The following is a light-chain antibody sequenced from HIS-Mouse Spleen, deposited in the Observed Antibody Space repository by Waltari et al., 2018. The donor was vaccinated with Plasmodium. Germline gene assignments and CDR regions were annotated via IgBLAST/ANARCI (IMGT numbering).Light chain of an antibody. CDR2: EGS. CDR1: SRDVGRYNL. V-gene: IGLV2-23*03. J-gene: IGLJ2*01. Sequence: QSALTQPASVSGSPGQSITISCPGTSRDVGRYNLVSWYQQPPGKAPKLMIYEGSKRPSGVSNRFSGSKSGNTASLTISGLQAEDEADYYCCSYAGSSTFVVFGGGTKLTVL. CDR3: CSYAGSSTFVV.